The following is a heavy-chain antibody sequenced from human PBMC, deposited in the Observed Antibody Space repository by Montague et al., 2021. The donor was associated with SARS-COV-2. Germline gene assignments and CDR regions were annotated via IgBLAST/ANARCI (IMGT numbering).Heavy chain of an antibody. CDR1: GDSVSSNSVA. CDR3: VRYSGWFYFDF. V-gene: IGHV6-1*01. D-gene: IGHD6-19*01. J-gene: IGHJ4*02. CDR2: TYYRSKWYS. Sequence: CAISGDSVSSNSVAWNWIRQSPSRGLEWLGRTYYRSKWYSVYAPSVRGRLTANPDASKNEFSLELNYVTPEDTAVYYCVRYSGWFYFDFWGQGTLVTVSS.